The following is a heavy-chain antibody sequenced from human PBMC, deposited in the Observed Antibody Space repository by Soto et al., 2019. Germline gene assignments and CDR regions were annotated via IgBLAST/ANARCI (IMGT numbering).Heavy chain of an antibody. CDR2: INAGNGNT. CDR1: GYTFTSYA. D-gene: IGHD2-21*02. CDR3: ARSHGAYCGGDCYSALGY. Sequence: QVQLVQSGAEVKKPGASVKVSCKASGYTFTSYAMHWVRQAPGQRLEWMGWINAGNGNTKYSQKFQGRVTITRDTSASTAYMELSSLRYEDTAVYYCARSHGAYCGGDCYSALGYWGQGTLVTVSS. V-gene: IGHV1-3*01. J-gene: IGHJ4*02.